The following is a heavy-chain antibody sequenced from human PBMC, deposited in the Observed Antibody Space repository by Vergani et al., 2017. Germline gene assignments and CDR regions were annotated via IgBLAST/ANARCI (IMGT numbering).Heavy chain of an antibody. J-gene: IGHJ5*02. V-gene: IGHV3-11*04. CDR2: ISSSGSTI. Sequence: LEESGGGSVKPGGSLRLSCAASGFKFSDHYMSWIRQAPGKGLEWVSHISSSGSTIYYADSVKGRFTISRDNAKNSLYLQMNSLRAEDTAVYYCARGARYYGSGSYYWFDPWGQGTLVTVSS. D-gene: IGHD3-10*01. CDR1: GFKFSDHY. CDR3: ARGARYYGSGSYYWFDP.